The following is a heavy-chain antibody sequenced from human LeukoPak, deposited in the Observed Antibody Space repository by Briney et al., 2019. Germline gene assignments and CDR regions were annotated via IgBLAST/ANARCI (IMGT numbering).Heavy chain of an antibody. D-gene: IGHD3-3*01. V-gene: IGHV1-18*01. CDR2: ISAYNGNT. CDR3: ARSPDFWSGLEGY. CDR1: GYSFTSYG. Sequence: ASVKVSCKASGYSFTSYGISWVRQAPGQGREWMGWISAYNGNTKYEQKFQGRVTMTTDTSTSTAYMELRSLRSDDTAVYYCARSPDFWSGLEGYWGQGTLVTVSS. J-gene: IGHJ4*02.